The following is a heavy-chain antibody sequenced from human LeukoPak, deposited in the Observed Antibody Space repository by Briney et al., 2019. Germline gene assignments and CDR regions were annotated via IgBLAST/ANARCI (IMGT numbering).Heavy chain of an antibody. CDR2: IKHDGSDK. D-gene: IGHD2-21*01. Sequence: LPGRSLRPSCAASAFSFSSSWAGSVSHPRGKGLEWVANIKHDGSDKYYVDSVKRRFTISRDNTKNSLYLQMNSLRAEDTAVYYGARDLPASSFRGQGTLVTVSS. V-gene: IGHV3-7*01. CDR3: ARDLPASSF. J-gene: IGHJ4*02. CDR1: AFSFSSSW.